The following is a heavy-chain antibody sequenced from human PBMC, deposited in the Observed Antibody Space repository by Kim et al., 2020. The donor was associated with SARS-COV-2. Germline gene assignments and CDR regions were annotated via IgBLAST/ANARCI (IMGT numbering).Heavy chain of an antibody. J-gene: IGHJ6*02. CDR1: GGSISSSSYY. CDR3: ARLVDSYYYYYGMDV. V-gene: IGHV4-39*01. Sequence: SETLSLTCTVSGGSISSSSYYWGWIRQPPGKGLEWIGSIYYSGSTYYNPSLKSRVTISVDTSKNQFSLKLSSVTAADTAVYYCARLVDSYYYYYGMDVWGQGTGHRLL. CDR2: IYYSGST. D-gene: IGHD3-9*01.